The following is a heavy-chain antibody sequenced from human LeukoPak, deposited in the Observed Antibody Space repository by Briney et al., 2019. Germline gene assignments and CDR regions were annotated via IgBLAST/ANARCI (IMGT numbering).Heavy chain of an antibody. Sequence: SETLSLTCIVSGGSISIYYWSWIRQPPGKGLEWIGYIHYSGYTKYNPSLKSRVTISVDTSKNQLSLKLSSVTAADTAVYYCARGSNVYSNYYYYMDVWGKGTTVTVSS. CDR2: IHYSGYT. CDR3: ARGSNVYSNYYYYMDV. J-gene: IGHJ6*03. V-gene: IGHV4-59*01. CDR1: GGSISIYY. D-gene: IGHD4-11*01.